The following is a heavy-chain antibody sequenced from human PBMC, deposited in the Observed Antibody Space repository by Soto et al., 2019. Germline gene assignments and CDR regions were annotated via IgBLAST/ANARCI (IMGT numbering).Heavy chain of an antibody. D-gene: IGHD7-27*01. Sequence: ESGGGLVKPGGSLRLSCAASGFAFSDYSMSWIRQAPGKGLEWLSCISSSSSHTNYADSVKGRFAISRDNAKKSLFLQMNSLRADDTAVYYCAGTGDRWYIDLWGRGTLVTVSS. J-gene: IGHJ2*01. CDR1: GFAFSDYS. V-gene: IGHV3-11*06. CDR3: AGTGDRWYIDL. CDR2: ISSSSSHT.